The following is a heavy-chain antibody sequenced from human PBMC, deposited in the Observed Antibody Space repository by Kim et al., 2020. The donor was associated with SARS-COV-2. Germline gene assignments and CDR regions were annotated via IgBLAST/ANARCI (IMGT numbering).Heavy chain of an antibody. D-gene: IGHD2-15*01. J-gene: IGHJ4*02. CDR3: ARVSEENHPKNCSGGSCYSYYFDY. Sequence: SVKVSCKASGGTFSSYAISWARQAPGQGLEWMGGIIPIFGTANYAQKFQGRVTITADESTSTAYMELSSLRSEDTAVYYCARVSEENHPKNCSGGSCYSYYFDYWGQGTLVTVSS. CDR1: GGTFSSYA. CDR2: IIPIFGTA. V-gene: IGHV1-69*13.